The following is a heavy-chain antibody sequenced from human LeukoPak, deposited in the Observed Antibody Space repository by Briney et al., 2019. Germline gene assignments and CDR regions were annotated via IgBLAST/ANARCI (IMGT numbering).Heavy chain of an antibody. CDR1: GFTSSSYW. CDR3: AGGNDFWSGYPRA. V-gene: IGHV3-7*01. Sequence: GGSLRLSCAASGFTSSSYWMSWVRQAPGKGLEWVANIKQDGSEKYYVDSVKGRFTISRDNAKNSLYLQMNSLRAEDTAVYYCAGGNDFWSGYPRAWGQGTLVTVSS. D-gene: IGHD3-3*01. CDR2: IKQDGSEK. J-gene: IGHJ5*02.